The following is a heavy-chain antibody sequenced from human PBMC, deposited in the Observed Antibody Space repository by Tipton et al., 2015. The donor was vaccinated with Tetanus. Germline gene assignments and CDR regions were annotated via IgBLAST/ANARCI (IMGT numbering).Heavy chain of an antibody. J-gene: IGHJ4*02. CDR1: GGSIRGGTFY. D-gene: IGHD3-3*01. V-gene: IGHV4-39*01. CDR2: IYESGDT. CDR3: ARHQSGYFTPFDY. Sequence: TLSLTCTVSGGSIRGGTFYWGWIRQPPGKGLEWIGSIYESGDTYYIPSLKSRVTISVDTSKNQFYLNLNSMAAADPGVYYCARHQSGYFTPFDYWGQGNLVTVSS.